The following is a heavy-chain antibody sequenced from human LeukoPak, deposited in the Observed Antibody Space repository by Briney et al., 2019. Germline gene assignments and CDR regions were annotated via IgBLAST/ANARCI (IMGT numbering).Heavy chain of an antibody. Sequence: SCKVSGYTLTELSMHWVRQAPGKGLEWVSVIYSGGSTYYADSVKGRFTISRDNSKNTLYLQMNSLRAEDTAVYYCARDLGYCSGGSCEYWFDYWGQGTLVTVSS. V-gene: IGHV3-53*01. J-gene: IGHJ4*02. CDR3: ARDLGYCSGGSCEYWFDY. D-gene: IGHD2-15*01. CDR2: IYSGGST. CDR1: GYTLTELS.